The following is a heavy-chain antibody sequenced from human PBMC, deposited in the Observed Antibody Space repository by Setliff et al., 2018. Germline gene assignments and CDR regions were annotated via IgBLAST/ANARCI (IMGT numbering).Heavy chain of an antibody. J-gene: IGHJ4*02. CDR2: IKSYGSGGTI. CDR3: AKDQGTGYCSGGSCYLFEH. Sequence: GGSLRLSCAVSGLRFSDAWVSWVRQAPGKGLEWAGRIKSYGSGGTIDYAAPVEGRFTISRDNSKNMLYLQMDSLRVEDTAVYYCAKDQGTGYCSGGSCYLFEHWGQGVQVTVSS. V-gene: IGHV3-15*05. CDR1: GLRFSDAW. D-gene: IGHD2-15*01.